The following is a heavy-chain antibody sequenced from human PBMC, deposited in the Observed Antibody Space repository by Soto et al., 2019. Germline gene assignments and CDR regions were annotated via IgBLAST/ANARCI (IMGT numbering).Heavy chain of an antibody. Sequence: QVQLVESGGGVVQPGRSLRLSCAASGFTFSSSGMHWVRQAPGKGLEWVAVISFDGSNKYYADSVKGRFTISRDNSKNTLYLQLNSLRAEDTAVYYCAKERNNGWSHYYYGMDVWGQGTTVTVSS. V-gene: IGHV3-30*18. CDR2: ISFDGSNK. CDR1: GFTFSSSG. J-gene: IGHJ6*02. CDR3: AKERNNGWSHYYYGMDV. D-gene: IGHD6-19*01.